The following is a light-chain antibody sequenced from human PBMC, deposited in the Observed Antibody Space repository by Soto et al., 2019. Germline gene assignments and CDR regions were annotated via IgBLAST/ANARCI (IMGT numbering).Light chain of an antibody. CDR3: MQVTQCPHT. Sequence: EIVMTQTPLSSPVTLGQPASISCRSSQSLLNSDGNTYLSWLQQRPGQTPRLLIYKTSIRFSGGPDRFSGSGAGTEYTLQINRMEAEDVGVYYYMQVTQCPHTFGPGTKVDIK. CDR1: QSLLNSDGNTY. V-gene: IGKV2-24*01. CDR2: KTS. J-gene: IGKJ3*01.